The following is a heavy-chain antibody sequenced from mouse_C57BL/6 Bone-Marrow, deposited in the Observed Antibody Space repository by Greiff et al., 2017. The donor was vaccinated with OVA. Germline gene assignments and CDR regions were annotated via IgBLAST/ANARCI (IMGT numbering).Heavy chain of an antibody. CDR3: ARPGGLLFDY. J-gene: IGHJ2*01. Sequence: QVQLQQSVAELVKPGASVKLSCKASGYTFTSYWMQWVKQRPGQGLEWIGEIDPSDSYTNYNQKFKGKATLTVDTSSSTAYMQLSSLTSEDSAVYYCARPGGLLFDYWGQGTTLTVSS. V-gene: IGHV1-50*01. D-gene: IGHD1-1*02. CDR1: GYTFTSYW. CDR2: IDPSDSYT.